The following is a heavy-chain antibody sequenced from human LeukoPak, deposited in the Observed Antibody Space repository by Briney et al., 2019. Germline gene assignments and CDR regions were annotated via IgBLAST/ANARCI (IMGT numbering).Heavy chain of an antibody. J-gene: IGHJ5*02. CDR2: IYSGGST. V-gene: IGHV3-53*01. CDR3: ASRATVTTDRFWFDP. Sequence: GGSLRLSCAASGFTFSSYSMSWVRQAPGKGLEWVSVIYSGGSTYYADSAKGRFTISRDNSKNTLYLQMNSLRAEDTAVYLCASRATVTTDRFWFDPWGQGTLVTVSS. D-gene: IGHD4-11*01. CDR1: GFTFSSYS.